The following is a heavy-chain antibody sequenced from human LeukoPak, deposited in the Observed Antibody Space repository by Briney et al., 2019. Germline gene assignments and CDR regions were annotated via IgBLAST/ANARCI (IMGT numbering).Heavy chain of an antibody. Sequence: GGSLRLSCAASGFTFSSYAMSWVRQAPGKGLEWVSAISGSGGSTYYADSVKGRFTISRDNSKNTLYLQMNSLRAEDTAVYYCAKDGGSSGWYQTYYFDYWGQGTLVTVSS. J-gene: IGHJ4*02. D-gene: IGHD6-19*01. V-gene: IGHV3-23*01. CDR3: AKDGGSSGWYQTYYFDY. CDR1: GFTFSSYA. CDR2: ISGSGGST.